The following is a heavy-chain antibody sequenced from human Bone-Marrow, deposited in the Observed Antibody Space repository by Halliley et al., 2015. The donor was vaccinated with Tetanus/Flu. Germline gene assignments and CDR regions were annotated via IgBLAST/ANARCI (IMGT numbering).Heavy chain of an antibody. V-gene: IGHV3-48*02. D-gene: IGHD4-17*01. J-gene: IGHJ4*02. CDR2: SSSSPSR. CDR3: ARDLGGKYGGHGY. Sequence: SSSSPSRYYAGSVEDRFTISRDSAKNSLYLQRSGLRDEDTAVYYWARDLGGKYGGHGYWGQGTLVTVSS.